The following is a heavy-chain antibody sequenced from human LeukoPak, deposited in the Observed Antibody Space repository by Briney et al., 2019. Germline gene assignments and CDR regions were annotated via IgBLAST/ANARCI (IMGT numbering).Heavy chain of an antibody. CDR3: ARTSGSFSAFDI. CDR1: GFTFSSYW. V-gene: IGHV3-74*01. J-gene: IGHJ3*02. Sequence: GGSLRLSCAASGFTFSSYWMHWVRQAPGKGLVWVSRINSDGSSTSYADSVKGRFTISRDNAKNTLYLQMNSLRAEDTAVYYCARTSGSFSAFDIWGQGTMVTVSS. D-gene: IGHD1-26*01. CDR2: INSDGSST.